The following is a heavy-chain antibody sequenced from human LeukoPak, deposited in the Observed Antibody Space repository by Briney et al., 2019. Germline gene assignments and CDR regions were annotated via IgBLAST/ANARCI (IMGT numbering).Heavy chain of an antibody. V-gene: IGHV3-48*02. J-gene: IGHJ4*02. D-gene: IGHD2-2*01. CDR2: ISSSSRTI. Sequence: PGGSLRLSCAASGFTFSSYNMNWVRQAPGKGLEWVSYISSSSRTIYYADSVKGRFTISRDNAKNSLYPQMNSLRDEDTAVYYCARDQVVVIPAAMFDYWGQGTLVTVSS. CDR1: GFTFSSYN. CDR3: ARDQVVVIPAAMFDY.